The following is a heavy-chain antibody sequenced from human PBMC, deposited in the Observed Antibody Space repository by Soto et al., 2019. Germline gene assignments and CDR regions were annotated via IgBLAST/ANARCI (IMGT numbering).Heavy chain of an antibody. D-gene: IGHD2-8*01. CDR2: INTYNGNT. CDR3: AMVDVYVTPSPQDV. CDR1: GYTFTRYG. Sequence: QVQLVQSGAEVKNPGASVKVSCKASGYTFTRYGIGWARQAPGQGLEWMGWINTYNGNTNYAQNVKGRVTLTTDTATSQAYMELRSLRSNDTAIYYCAMVDVYVTPSPQDVWGQGTTVIVSS. J-gene: IGHJ6*02. V-gene: IGHV1-18*01.